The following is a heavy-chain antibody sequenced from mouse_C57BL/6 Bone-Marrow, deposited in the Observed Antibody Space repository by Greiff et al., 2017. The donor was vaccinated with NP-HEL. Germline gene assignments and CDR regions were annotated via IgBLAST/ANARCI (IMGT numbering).Heavy chain of an antibody. V-gene: IGHV1-62-2*01. Sequence: QVQLKESGAELVKPGASVKLSCKASGYTFTEYTIHWVQQRSGQGLEWIGWFYPGSGSIKYNEKFKDKATLTADKSSSTVYMELSRLTSEDSAVYFCARHEGRFYYSNSGLAYWGQGTLVTVSA. CDR1: GYTFTEYT. D-gene: IGHD2-5*01. J-gene: IGHJ3*01. CDR2: FYPGSGSI. CDR3: ARHEGRFYYSNSGLAY.